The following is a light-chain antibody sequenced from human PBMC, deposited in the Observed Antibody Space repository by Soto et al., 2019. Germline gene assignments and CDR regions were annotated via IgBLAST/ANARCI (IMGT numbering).Light chain of an antibody. CDR1: QSVSSN. CDR2: GAS. CDR3: QQYNNWPST. Sequence: EIVMTQSPATLSVSPGERATLSCRASQSVSSNLAWYQQKPGQAPRLLIHGASIRATGIPARFSGSGSGTEFTLTISSLQSEDFAVYYCQQYNNWPSTFGGGTKVEIK. V-gene: IGKV3D-15*01. J-gene: IGKJ4*01.